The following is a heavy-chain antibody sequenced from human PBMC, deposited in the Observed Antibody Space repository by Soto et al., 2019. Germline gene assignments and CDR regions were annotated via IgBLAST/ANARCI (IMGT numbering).Heavy chain of an antibody. D-gene: IGHD2-21*01. V-gene: IGHV1-3*01. CDR3: AKGSRMWTPDY. CDR2: IAPGNGNA. CDR1: GYTFTDYA. J-gene: IGHJ4*02. Sequence: ASVKVSCKASGYTFTDYAIHWVRQAPGQRLEWMGWIAPGNGNAKYSQNFQGRVTITRDTSATTAYMELSSLRSEDTAVYYCAKGSRMWTPDYWGQGTLVTVSS.